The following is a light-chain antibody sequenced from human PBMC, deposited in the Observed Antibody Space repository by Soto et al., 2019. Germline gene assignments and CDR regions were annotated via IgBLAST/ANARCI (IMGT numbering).Light chain of an antibody. CDR1: SSDVGGYNC. CDR2: DVS. V-gene: IGLV2-14*01. CDR3: SSYTRSSTYV. Sequence: QSALTQPASVSGSPGQSITISCTGTSSDVGGYNCVSWYRQHPGRAPKLMIYDVSNRPSGVSNRFSGSKSGNTASLTISGLQAEDEADYYCSSYTRSSTYVFGTGTKVTVL. J-gene: IGLJ1*01.